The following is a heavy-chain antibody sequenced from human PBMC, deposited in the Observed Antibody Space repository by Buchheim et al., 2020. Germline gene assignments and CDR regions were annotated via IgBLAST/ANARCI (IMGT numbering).Heavy chain of an antibody. D-gene: IGHD5-18*01. J-gene: IGHJ6*02. V-gene: IGHV3-7*01. CDR3: ARDLRIQLWLLGPYYYGMDV. CDR2: IKQDGSEK. Sequence: EVQLVESGGGLVQPGGSLRLSCAASGFTFSSYWMSWVRQAPGKGLEWVANIKQDGSEKYYVDSVKGRFTISRDNAKNSLYLQMNSLRAEDTAVYYCARDLRIQLWLLGPYYYGMDVWGQGTT. CDR1: GFTFSSYW.